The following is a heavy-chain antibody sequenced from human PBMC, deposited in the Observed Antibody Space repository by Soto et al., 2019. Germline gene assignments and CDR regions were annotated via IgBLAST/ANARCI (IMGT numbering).Heavy chain of an antibody. V-gene: IGHV3-7*03. CDR1: GFTFSSYW. CDR3: ARDGLVDIVATVSANYYYSGMDV. CDR2: IKQDGSEK. D-gene: IGHD5-12*01. J-gene: IGHJ6*02. Sequence: EVQLVESGGGLVQPGGSLRLSCAASGFTFSSYWMSWVRQAPGKGLEWVANIKQDGSEKYYVDSVKGRFTSSRDNANNSLYLQMNGLRAEDTAVYYCARDGLVDIVATVSANYYYSGMDVWGQGTTVTVSS.